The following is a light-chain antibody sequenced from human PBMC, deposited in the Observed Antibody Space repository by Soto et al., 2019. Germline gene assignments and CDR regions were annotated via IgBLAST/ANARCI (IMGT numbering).Light chain of an antibody. CDR3: QQYGTPLSVT. Sequence: EVVLTQFPGTLSLSPGEEATVSCRAIQSVDSHYLAWYQQKHGQTHRLINYGASRRADRIPHRFSGSQFGTYLTLNIRKVEPEDFAVYYSQQYGTPLSVTLGQGTRLEI. J-gene: IGKJ5*01. CDR1: QSVDSHY. CDR2: GAS. V-gene: IGKV3-20*01.